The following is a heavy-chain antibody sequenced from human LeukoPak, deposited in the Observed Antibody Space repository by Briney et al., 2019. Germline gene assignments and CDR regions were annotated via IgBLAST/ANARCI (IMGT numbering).Heavy chain of an antibody. V-gene: IGHV4-59*01. D-gene: IGHD5-12*01. CDR2: IYYSGST. CDR3: ARGWGYDVGPYFDY. J-gene: IGHJ4*02. CDR1: GESISGFY. Sequence: SETLSLTCTVSGESISGFYWTWIRQPPGKGLEWIGYIYYSGSTNYNPSLKSRVTISVDTSKNQFSLKLSSVTAADTAVYYCARGWGYDVGPYFDYWGQGTLVTVSS.